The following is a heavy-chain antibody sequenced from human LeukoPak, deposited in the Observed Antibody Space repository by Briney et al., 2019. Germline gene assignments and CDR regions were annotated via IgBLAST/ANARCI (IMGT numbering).Heavy chain of an antibody. Sequence: ASVTVSCKASGYTFTGYYMHWVRQAPGQGLEWMGWINPNSGGTNYAQKFQGRVTMTRDTSISTAYMELRSLRSDDTAVYYCARAWDYYDSSGYPRGFDYWGQGTLVTVSS. J-gene: IGHJ4*02. CDR3: ARAWDYYDSSGYPRGFDY. CDR1: GYTFTGYY. D-gene: IGHD3-22*01. V-gene: IGHV1-2*02. CDR2: INPNSGGT.